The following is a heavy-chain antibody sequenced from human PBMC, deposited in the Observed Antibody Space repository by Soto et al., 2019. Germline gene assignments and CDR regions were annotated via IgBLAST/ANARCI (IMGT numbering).Heavy chain of an antibody. CDR2: IYRGGST. CDR1: GGSISSGGYS. D-gene: IGHD4-17*01. CDR3: ARDRGHGDYVGYFDF. Sequence: QLQLQESGSGLVKPSQTLSLTCAVSGGSISSGGYSWSWIRQPPGKGLEWIGYIYRGGSTSYSPSLKSRVTISVDRSKNQFSLKLTSVTAADTAVYYCARDRGHGDYVGYFDFWGQGTLVTVSS. V-gene: IGHV4-30-2*01. J-gene: IGHJ4*02.